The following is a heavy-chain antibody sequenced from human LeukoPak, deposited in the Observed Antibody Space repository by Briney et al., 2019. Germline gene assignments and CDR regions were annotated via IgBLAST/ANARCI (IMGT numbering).Heavy chain of an antibody. J-gene: IGHJ4*02. CDR1: GGSFSGYY. D-gene: IGHD2-8*01. Sequence: SETLSLTCAVYGGSFSGYYWSWIRQPPGKGLEWIGEINHSGSTNYNPSLKSRVTISVDTSKNQFSLKLSSVTAADTAVYYCAKDTSIGRYCTNGVCSPFDYWGQGTLVTVSS. CDR3: AKDTSIGRYCTNGVCSPFDY. V-gene: IGHV4-34*01. CDR2: INHSGST.